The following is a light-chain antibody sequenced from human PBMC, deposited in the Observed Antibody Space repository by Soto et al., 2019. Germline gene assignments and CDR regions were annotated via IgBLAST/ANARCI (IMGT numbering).Light chain of an antibody. V-gene: IGKV3-11*02. CDR2: DAS. J-gene: IGKJ4*01. CDR3: QQRSTWPPLS. CDR1: QSVGSY. Sequence: EIVVTQSPATLSLSPGERATLSCRTSQSVGSYLAWYKKKPGKAPRLLISDASNRATRIPARFSGSGSGRDFTLTIISLEPEDFAVDYCQQRSTWPPLSFGGGTQVEIK.